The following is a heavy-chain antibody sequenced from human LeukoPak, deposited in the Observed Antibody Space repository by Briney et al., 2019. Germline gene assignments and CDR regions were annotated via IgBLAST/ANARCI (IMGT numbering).Heavy chain of an antibody. CDR2: THHSGST. J-gene: IGHJ4*02. D-gene: IGHD6-19*01. Sequence: PSGTLSLTCAVSGDSISSSNWWNWVRPPPGKGLEWIGETHHSGSTHYNPSLKSGVTISVGKSKNQFSLKLNSVTAADTAVYYCARRGSGWYFDYWGQGTLVTVSS. CDR3: ARRGSGWYFDY. V-gene: IGHV4-4*02. CDR1: GDSISSSNW.